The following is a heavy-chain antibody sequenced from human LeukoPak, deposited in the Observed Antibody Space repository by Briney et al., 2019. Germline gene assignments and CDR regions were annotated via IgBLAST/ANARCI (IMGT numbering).Heavy chain of an antibody. CDR3: AKSPVFPVYDY. J-gene: IGHJ4*02. CDR2: ISGSGGST. CDR1: GFTFDRHA. D-gene: IGHD2-8*01. V-gene: IGHV3-23*01. Sequence: AGGSLRLSCAASGFTFDRHAMSWVRQAPGKGLEWVSAISGSGGSTYYADSVKGRFTISRDNSKNTLYLQMNSLRAEDTAVYYCAKSPVFPVYDYWGQGTLVTVSS.